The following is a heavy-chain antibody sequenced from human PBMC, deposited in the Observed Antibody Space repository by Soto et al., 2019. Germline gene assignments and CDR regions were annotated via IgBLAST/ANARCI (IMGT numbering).Heavy chain of an antibody. CDR3: ARVSPPPPLDK. CDR2: INHSGST. V-gene: IGHV4-34*01. CDR1: GGSFSGYY. J-gene: IGHJ4*02. Sequence: SETLSLTCAVYGGSFSGYYWSWIRQPPGKGLEWIGEINHSGSTNYNPSLKSRVTISVDTSKNQFSLKLSSVTAADTAVYYCARVSPPPPLDKWGQETLVTVS.